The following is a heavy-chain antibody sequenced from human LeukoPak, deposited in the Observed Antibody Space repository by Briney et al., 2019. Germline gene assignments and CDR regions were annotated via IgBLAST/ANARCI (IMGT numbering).Heavy chain of an antibody. CDR3: AKGSGRGYSYGLEY. Sequence: GGSLRLSCAASGIAFRSFTMNWFRQAPGKGPEWVSVISSSAGSTYYADSVKGRFTISRDNSKNTLYLQMNSLRAEDTAVYYCAKGSGRGYSYGLEYWGQGTLVTVSS. J-gene: IGHJ4*02. D-gene: IGHD5-18*01. V-gene: IGHV3-23*01. CDR2: ISSSAGST. CDR1: GIAFRSFT.